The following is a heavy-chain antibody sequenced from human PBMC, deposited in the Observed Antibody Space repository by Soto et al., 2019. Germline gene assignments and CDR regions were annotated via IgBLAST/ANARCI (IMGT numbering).Heavy chain of an antibody. D-gene: IGHD1-26*01. CDR2: ISAYNGNT. CDR1: GYTFTSYG. V-gene: IGHV1-18*01. CDR3: ARGVGRDPLHN. J-gene: IGHJ4*02. Sequence: QVQLVQSGAEVKKPGASVKVSCKASGYTFTSYGISWVRQAPGHGREWMGWISAYNGNTNYAQKLKGRVTMTQGTSTSTAYMKLRTLRSCDTAGYYCARGVGRDPLHNWGQGTLVTVSS.